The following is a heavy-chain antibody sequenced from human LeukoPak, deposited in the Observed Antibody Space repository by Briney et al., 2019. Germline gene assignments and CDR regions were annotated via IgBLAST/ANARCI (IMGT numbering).Heavy chain of an antibody. V-gene: IGHV3-48*01. Sequence: GGSLRLSCAASGFTFSSYSMNWVRQAPGKGLEWVSYISSSSSTIYYADSVKGRFTISRDNAKNSLYLQMNSLRAEDTAVYYCARGGFVEMATITDYWGQGTLVTVSS. CDR1: GFTFSSYS. CDR2: ISSSSSTI. CDR3: ARGGFVEMATITDY. J-gene: IGHJ4*02. D-gene: IGHD5-24*01.